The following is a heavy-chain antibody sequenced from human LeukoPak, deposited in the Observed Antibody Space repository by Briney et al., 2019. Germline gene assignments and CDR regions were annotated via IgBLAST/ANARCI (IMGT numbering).Heavy chain of an antibody. CDR2: IQNGVTT. D-gene: IGHD5-24*01. J-gene: IGHJ3*01. CDR3: ARMASDAFDF. CDR1: GFTVSNNY. Sequence: GGSLRLSCAVSGFTVSNNYMGWVRQAPGKGLQWVSIIQNGVTTYYADSVKGRFTISRDSSKNTLYLQMNSLRAENTALYFCARMASDAFDFWGQGTMVTVSS. V-gene: IGHV3-53*01.